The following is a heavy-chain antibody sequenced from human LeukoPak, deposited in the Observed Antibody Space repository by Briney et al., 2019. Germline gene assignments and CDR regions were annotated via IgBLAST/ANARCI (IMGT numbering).Heavy chain of an antibody. Sequence: GGSLRLSCAASGFTFSSYSMNWVRQAPGKGLEWGSYISGSSSTIYYADSVKGRFTISRDNSKNTLYLQMNSLRAEDTAVYYCAKGVSITWYTYFEYWGQGTLVTVSS. CDR3: AKGVSITWYTYFEY. V-gene: IGHV3-48*01. CDR2: ISGSSSTI. J-gene: IGHJ4*02. CDR1: GFTFSSYS. D-gene: IGHD6-13*01.